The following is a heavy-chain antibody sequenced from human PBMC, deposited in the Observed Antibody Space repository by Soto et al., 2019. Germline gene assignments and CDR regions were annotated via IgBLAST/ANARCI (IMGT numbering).Heavy chain of an antibody. Sequence: SETLSLTCTVSGGSISSYYWSWIRQPPGKGLEWIGYIYYSGSTNYNPSLKSRVTISVDTSKNQFSLKLSSVTAADTAVYYCARGPLSGSGWWYYFDYLGQGTLVTVSS. J-gene: IGHJ4*02. CDR1: GGSISSYY. CDR2: IYYSGST. D-gene: IGHD6-19*01. V-gene: IGHV4-59*01. CDR3: ARGPLSGSGWWYYFDY.